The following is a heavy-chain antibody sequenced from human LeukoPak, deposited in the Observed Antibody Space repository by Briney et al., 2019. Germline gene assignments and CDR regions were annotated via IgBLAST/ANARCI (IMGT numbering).Heavy chain of an antibody. CDR3: ASASSHRIAEGGDY. V-gene: IGHV3-74*01. Sequence: GGSLRLSCAASGFTFSTYWMHWVRQAPGKGLVWVSRINGDGGSRNYADSVKGRFTISRDNAKNTLYLQMNSLRAEDTAVYYCASASSHRIAEGGDYWAREPWSPSPQ. CDR2: INGDGGSR. J-gene: IGHJ4*02. D-gene: IGHD6-13*01. CDR1: GFTFSTYW.